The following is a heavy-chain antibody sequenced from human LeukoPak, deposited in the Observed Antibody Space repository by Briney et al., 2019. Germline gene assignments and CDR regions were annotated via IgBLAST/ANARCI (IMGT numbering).Heavy chain of an antibody. Sequence: ASVKVSCKASGGTFSSYAISWARQAPGQGLEWMGGIIPIFGSANYAQKFQGRVTITADESTSTAYMELSSLRSEDTAVYYCARGGTGYSSGWYDEWVRWAIDYWGQGTLVTVSS. CDR3: ARGGTGYSSGWYDEWVRWAIDY. J-gene: IGHJ4*02. CDR2: IIPIFGSA. V-gene: IGHV1-69*01. D-gene: IGHD6-19*01. CDR1: GGTFSSYA.